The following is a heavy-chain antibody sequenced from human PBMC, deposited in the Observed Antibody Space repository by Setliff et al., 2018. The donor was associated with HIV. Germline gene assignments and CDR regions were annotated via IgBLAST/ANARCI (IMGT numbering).Heavy chain of an antibody. Sequence: ASVEVSCKASGGTFRSHEISWVRRATGQGLEWMGWMNPNSGDTGYAQKFQGKVIMTRDTSISTAYMELSSLTSADTAVYYCAIGKGVRGVIITGGLDVWGKGTTVTVSS. D-gene: IGHD3-10*01. CDR2: MNPNSGDT. CDR1: GGTFRSHE. V-gene: IGHV1-8*02. CDR3: AIGKGVRGVIITGGLDV. J-gene: IGHJ6*04.